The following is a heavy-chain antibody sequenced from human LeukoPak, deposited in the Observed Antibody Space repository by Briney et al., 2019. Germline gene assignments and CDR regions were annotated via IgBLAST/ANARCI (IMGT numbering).Heavy chain of an antibody. J-gene: IGHJ4*02. CDR2: IIQDGSET. CDR3: ARGLYSSSPQY. D-gene: IGHD6-13*01. V-gene: IGHV3-7*01. CDR1: GFTFSSYW. Sequence: GGSLRLSCAASGFTFSSYWMHWVRQAPGKGLEWVARIIQDGSETNYVDSVKGRFTISRDNAKSSVFLQMNSLRVEDTAVYYCARGLYSSSPQYWGQGILVTVSS.